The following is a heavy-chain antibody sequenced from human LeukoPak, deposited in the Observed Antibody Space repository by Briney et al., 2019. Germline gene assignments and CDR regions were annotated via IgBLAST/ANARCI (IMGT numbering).Heavy chain of an antibody. J-gene: IGHJ4*02. CDR3: ARSLSDYNNNPLGF. CDR2: IYYSGST. D-gene: IGHD4-11*01. V-gene: IGHV4-61*08. Sequence: SETLSLTCTVSGGSISSGGYYWSWIRQHPGKGLEWIGYIYYSGSTNYNPSLKSRVTISIDTSKNQFSLRLSSVTAADTAVYYCARSLSDYNNNPLGFWGQGTLVTVSS. CDR1: GGSISSGGYY.